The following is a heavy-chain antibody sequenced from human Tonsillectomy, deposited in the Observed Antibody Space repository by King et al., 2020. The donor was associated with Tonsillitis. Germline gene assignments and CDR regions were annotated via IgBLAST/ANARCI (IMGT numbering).Heavy chain of an antibody. CDR1: GGSISSGSYY. CDR3: ARAGWLRGFDY. D-gene: IGHD5-12*01. J-gene: IGHJ4*02. V-gene: IGHV4-61*02. CDR2: IYTSGST. Sequence: QLQESGPGLVKPSQTLSLTCTVSGGSISSGSYYWSWIRQPAGKGLEWIGRIYTSGSTNYNPPLKSRVTISVDTSKNQFSLKLSSVTAADTAVYYCARAGWLRGFDYWGQGTLVTVSS.